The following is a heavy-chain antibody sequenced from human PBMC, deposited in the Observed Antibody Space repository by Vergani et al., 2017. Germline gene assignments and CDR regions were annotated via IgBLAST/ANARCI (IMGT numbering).Heavy chain of an antibody. CDR3: TARSSRNDGDYVAYYYGVDV. CDR1: GFTFSHAW. D-gene: IGHD4-17*01. V-gene: IGHV3-15*01. J-gene: IGHJ6*02. Sequence: EVQLVESGGGLVKPGGSLRLSCAASGFTFSHAWMSWVRQAPGKGLEWVGRIKSKTDGGTTDYAAPVKGRFTISRDDSNNTLYLQMNSLKTEDTAVYYCTARSSRNDGDYVAYYYGVDVWGQGTTVTVSS. CDR2: IKSKTDGGTT.